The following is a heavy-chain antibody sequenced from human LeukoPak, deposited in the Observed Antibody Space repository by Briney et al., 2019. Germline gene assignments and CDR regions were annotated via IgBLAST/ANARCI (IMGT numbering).Heavy chain of an antibody. CDR3: ARDHLGYCSSTSCYTKVLYYYYGMDV. CDR1: GYTFTSYY. Sequence: GASVKVPCKASGYTFTSYYMHWVRQAPGQGLEWMGIINPSGGSTSYAQKFQGRVTMTRDTSTSTVYMELSSLRSEDTAVYYCARDHLGYCSSTSCYTKVLYYYYGMDVWGQGTTVTVSS. CDR2: INPSGGST. V-gene: IGHV1-46*01. D-gene: IGHD2-2*02. J-gene: IGHJ6*02.